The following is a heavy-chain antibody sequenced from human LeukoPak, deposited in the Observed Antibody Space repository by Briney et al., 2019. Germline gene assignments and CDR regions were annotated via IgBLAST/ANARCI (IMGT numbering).Heavy chain of an antibody. CDR3: ASTNCRGDCYLDY. CDR2: INPNSGGT. V-gene: IGHV1-2*02. D-gene: IGHD2-21*02. CDR1: GYTFTGYY. J-gene: IGHJ4*02. Sequence: ASVNVSCKASGYTFTGYYIHWVRQAPGQGLEWMGWINPNSGGTNYAQKFQGRVTMTRDTSISTAYMELSRLRSDDTAVYYCASTNCRGDCYLDYWGQGTLVTVSS.